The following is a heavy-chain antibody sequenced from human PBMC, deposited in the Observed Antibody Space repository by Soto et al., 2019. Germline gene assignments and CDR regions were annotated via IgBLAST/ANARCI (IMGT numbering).Heavy chain of an antibody. Sequence: QVQLQESGQGLVKPSQTLSLTCTVSGGSISSGGYYWSWIRQHPGKGLEWIGYIYYSGSTYYNPSLKSRVTISVDTAKNQFSLNLSSVTAADTAVYYCARAGHSSSSEGANWFDPWGQGTLVTVSS. CDR1: GGSISSGGYY. V-gene: IGHV4-31*03. CDR3: ARAGHSSSSEGANWFDP. D-gene: IGHD6-6*01. CDR2: IYYSGST. J-gene: IGHJ5*02.